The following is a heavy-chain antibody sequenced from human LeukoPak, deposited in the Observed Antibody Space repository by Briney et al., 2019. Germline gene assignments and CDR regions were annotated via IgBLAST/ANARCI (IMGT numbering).Heavy chain of an antibody. CDR2: ISSSGSTI. V-gene: IGHV3-48*04. J-gene: IGHJ6*03. D-gene: IGHD2-15*01. CDR1: GFSFSSYW. Sequence: GGSLRLSCGASGFSFSSYWMHWVRQAPGKGLEGVSYISSSGSTIYYADSVKGRFTISRENAKNSLYLQMNSLRAEDTAVYYCARWYCSGGSCYSGAYYYYMDVWGKGTTVTVSS. CDR3: ARWYCSGGSCYSGAYYYYMDV.